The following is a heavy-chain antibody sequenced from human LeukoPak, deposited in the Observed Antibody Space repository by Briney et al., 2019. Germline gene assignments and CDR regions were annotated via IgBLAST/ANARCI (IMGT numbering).Heavy chain of an antibody. CDR2: IIPILGIA. J-gene: IGHJ3*02. CDR3: ARGPLGFCSSTSCRRTFYYDSSGYLLGHAFDI. Sequence: ASVKVSCKASGGTFSSYTISWVRQAPGQGLEWMGRIIPILGIANYAQKFQGRVTITADKSTSTAYMELSSLRSEDTAVYYCARGPLGFCSSTSCRRTFYYDSSGYLLGHAFDIGAKGKMVTVFS. D-gene: IGHD2-2*01. CDR1: GGTFSSYT. V-gene: IGHV1-69*02.